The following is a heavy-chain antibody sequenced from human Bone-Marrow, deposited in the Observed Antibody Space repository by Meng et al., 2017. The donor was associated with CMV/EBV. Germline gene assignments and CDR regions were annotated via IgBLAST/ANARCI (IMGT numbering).Heavy chain of an antibody. V-gene: IGHV3-9*03. CDR2: ISWNSGSI. D-gene: IGHD3-3*01. CDR3: AKDASRAYYDFWSGYSHFDY. CDR1: GFTFDDYA. Sequence: GGSLRLSCAASGFTFDDYAMHWVRQAPGKGLEWVSGISWNSGSIGYADSVKGRFTTSRDNAKNSLYLQMNSLRAEDMALYYCAKDASRAYYDFWSGYSHFDYWGQGTLVTVSS. J-gene: IGHJ4*02.